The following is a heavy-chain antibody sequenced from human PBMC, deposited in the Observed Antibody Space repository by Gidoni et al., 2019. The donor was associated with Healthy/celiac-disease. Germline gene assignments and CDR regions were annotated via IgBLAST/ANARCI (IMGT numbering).Heavy chain of an antibody. CDR3: ARGKVVGATAAHRGDFDY. CDR2: IYYSGST. Sequence: QLQLQASGPGLVKPSETLSLTCTVSGGSISSSSYYWGWIRQPPGKGLEWIGSIYYSGSTYYNPSLKSRVTISVDTSKNQFSLKLSSVTAADTAEYYCARGKVVGATAAHRGDFDYWGQGTLVTVSS. D-gene: IGHD1-26*01. CDR1: GGSISSSSYY. V-gene: IGHV4-39*01. J-gene: IGHJ4*02.